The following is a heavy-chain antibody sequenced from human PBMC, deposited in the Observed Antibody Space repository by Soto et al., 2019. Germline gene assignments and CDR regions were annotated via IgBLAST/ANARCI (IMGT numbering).Heavy chain of an antibody. J-gene: IGHJ4*02. D-gene: IGHD6-19*01. CDR3: ARDRKYSSGWNKYYFDY. CDR2: ISYDGSNK. Sequence: QVQLVESGGGVVQPGRSLRLSCAASGFTFSSYAMHWVRQAPGKGLEWVAVISYDGSNKYYADSVKGRFTISRDNSKNTLYLQMNSLRAEDTAVYYCARDRKYSSGWNKYYFDYWGQGTLVTVSS. CDR1: GFTFSSYA. V-gene: IGHV3-30-3*01.